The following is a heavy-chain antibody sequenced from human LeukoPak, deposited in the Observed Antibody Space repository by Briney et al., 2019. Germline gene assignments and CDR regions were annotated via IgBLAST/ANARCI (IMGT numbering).Heavy chain of an antibody. CDR2: ISSRSSAI. D-gene: IGHD1-26*01. J-gene: IGHJ6*02. V-gene: IGHV3-48*01. CDR1: GFTFSTYN. Sequence: GGSLRLSCAASGFTFSTYNMNWVRQAPRKGLEWVSYISSRSSAIYYADSVKGRFTISRDNSKNTLYLQMNSLRAEDTAVYYCAKGGRGSCSSDYYYYGMDVWGQGATVTVSS. CDR3: AKGGRGSCSSDYYYYGMDV.